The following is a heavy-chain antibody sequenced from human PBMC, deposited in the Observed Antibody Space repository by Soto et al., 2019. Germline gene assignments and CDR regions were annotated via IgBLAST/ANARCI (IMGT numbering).Heavy chain of an antibody. CDR2: IKQDGTEK. Sequence: EVQLVESGGGLVQPGGSLRLSCAASGFTFSRYWMNWVRQAPGKGLEWVANIKQDGTEKNYVDSVKGLFTISRDNARNSLYLQMDSLRAEDTAVYFCARGDTPMITGMDSFDIWGQGTMVTVSS. CDR1: GFTFSRYW. D-gene: IGHD5-18*01. V-gene: IGHV3-7*01. CDR3: ARGDTPMITGMDSFDI. J-gene: IGHJ3*02.